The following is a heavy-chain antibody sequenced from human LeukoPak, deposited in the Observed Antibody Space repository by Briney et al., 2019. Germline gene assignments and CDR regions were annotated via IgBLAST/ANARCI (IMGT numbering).Heavy chain of an antibody. V-gene: IGHV1-18*01. J-gene: IGHJ5*02. CDR2: ISAYNGNT. CDR1: GYTFTSYG. CDR3: ARTTVTTVDWFDP. Sequence: ASVKVSCKASGYTFTSYGINWVRQAPGRGLEWMGWISAYNGNTNYAQKLQGRVTMTTDTSTSTAYMELRSLRSDDTAVYYCARTTVTTVDWFDPWGQGTLVTVSS. D-gene: IGHD4-17*01.